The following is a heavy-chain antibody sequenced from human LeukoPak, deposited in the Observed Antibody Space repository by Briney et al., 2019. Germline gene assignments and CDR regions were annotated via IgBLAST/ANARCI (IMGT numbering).Heavy chain of an antibody. Sequence: SETLSLTCTVSGDSINSYSWSWIRQTAGKGLGWFGRFSTSGNTNYNPSLKSRVTMSVDTSKNQFSLKLTSVTVADTAVYYCARDRLHCNGGSCYFGWFDPWGQGTLVTVSS. CDR1: GDSINSYS. J-gene: IGHJ5*02. V-gene: IGHV4-4*07. D-gene: IGHD2-15*01. CDR2: FSTSGNT. CDR3: ARDRLHCNGGSCYFGWFDP.